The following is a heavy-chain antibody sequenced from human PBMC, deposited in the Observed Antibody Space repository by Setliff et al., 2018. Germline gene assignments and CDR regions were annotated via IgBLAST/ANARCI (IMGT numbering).Heavy chain of an antibody. D-gene: IGHD2-21*01. V-gene: IGHV1-8*02. CDR2: MNPNSGKT. J-gene: IGHJ4*02. CDR3: ARFLDPRDGYQNSPGFDF. CDR1: GYPFISYD. Sequence: ASVKVSCKASGYPFISYDINWVRQAPGQGLEWMGWMNPNSGKTGYAQKFQGRVIMTRNTSISTAYLELNTLKLSYMTAADTAVYYCARFLDPRDGYQNSPGFDFWGQGALVTVSS.